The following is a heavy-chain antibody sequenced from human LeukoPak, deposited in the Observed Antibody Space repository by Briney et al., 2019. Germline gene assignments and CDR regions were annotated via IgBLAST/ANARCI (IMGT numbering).Heavy chain of an antibody. CDR1: GFTFTMFS. Sequence: GGSLRLSCAASGFTFTMFSMNWLRQAPGKGLEWIAFIRGRSDTTYYADSVQGRFTISRDNAEDSVYLQMNSLRAEDTAVYYCAKSCSTSAKDYMDVWGKGTTVTVSS. J-gene: IGHJ6*03. CDR2: IRGRSDTT. CDR3: AKSCSTSAKDYMDV. V-gene: IGHV3-48*01. D-gene: IGHD2-2*01.